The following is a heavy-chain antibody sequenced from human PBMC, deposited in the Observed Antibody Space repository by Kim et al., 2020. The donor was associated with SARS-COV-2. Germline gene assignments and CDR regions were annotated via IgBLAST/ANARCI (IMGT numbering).Heavy chain of an antibody. D-gene: IGHD3-9*01. CDR3: AKDRYFNRAARNYYGMDV. J-gene: IGHJ6*02. Sequence: KGRFTIARDNSKNSLYLQMNSLRSEDTALYYCAKDRYFNRAARNYYGMDVWGQGATVTVSS. V-gene: IGHV3-43*01.